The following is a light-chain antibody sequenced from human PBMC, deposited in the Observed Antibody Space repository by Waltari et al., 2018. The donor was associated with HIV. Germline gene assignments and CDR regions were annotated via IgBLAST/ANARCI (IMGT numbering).Light chain of an antibody. CDR1: SSDIGYYPY. V-gene: IGLV2-14*01. J-gene: IGLJ2*01. CDR3: SSYTRRGTVV. Sequence: QSALTQPASVSGSPGQSIVLPCTGSSSDIGYYPYVSWYQQYPGQAPKALIYEVTSRPSGTSSRFSGSKSATTAFLAISKLQTDDEADYFCSSYTRRGTVVFGGGTRLTVL. CDR2: EVT.